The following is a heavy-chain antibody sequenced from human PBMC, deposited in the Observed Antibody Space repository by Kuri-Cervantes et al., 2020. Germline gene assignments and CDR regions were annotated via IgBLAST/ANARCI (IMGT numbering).Heavy chain of an antibody. V-gene: IGHV3-11*04. CDR3: ATYCSSTSCNFDY. D-gene: IGHD2-2*01. CDR2: ISSRDSTI. Sequence: GGSLRLSCAVSGFTFSDYYMSWIRQGPGKGLEWVAYISSRDSTIYYADSVKGRFTISRDNAKNSLYLQMNSLRGEDTAVYYCATYCSSTSCNFDYWGQGTLVTVSS. J-gene: IGHJ4*02. CDR1: GFTFSDYY.